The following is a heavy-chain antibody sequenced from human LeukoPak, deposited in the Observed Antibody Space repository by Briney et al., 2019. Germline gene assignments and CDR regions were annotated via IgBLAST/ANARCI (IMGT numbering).Heavy chain of an antibody. CDR2: IYYSGTT. J-gene: IGHJ4*02. CDR1: GGSVSSSY. D-gene: IGHD6-13*01. Sequence: PSATLSLTCTVSGGSVSSSYWNWIRQPPGKGLEWIGFIYYSGTTNYNPSVNSRGTISVDTSKNQFSLKLSSVTAADTAVYYCARDPGAAGAPFDYWGQGTLVTVPS. CDR3: ARDPGAAGAPFDY. V-gene: IGHV4-59*02.